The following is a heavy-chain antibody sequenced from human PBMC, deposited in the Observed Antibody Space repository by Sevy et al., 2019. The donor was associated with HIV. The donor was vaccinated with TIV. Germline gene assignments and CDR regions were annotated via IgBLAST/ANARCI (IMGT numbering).Heavy chain of an antibody. V-gene: IGHV3-23*01. CDR1: GFTFSSYA. CDR2: ISGSGGST. CDR3: ARIAVAGYYFDY. D-gene: IGHD6-19*01. J-gene: IGHJ4*02. Sequence: GGSPRLSCAASGFTFSSYAMSWVRQAPGKGLEWVSAISGSGGSTYYADSVKGRFTISRDNSKNTLYLQMNSLRAEDTAVYYCARIAVAGYYFDYWGQGTLVTVSS.